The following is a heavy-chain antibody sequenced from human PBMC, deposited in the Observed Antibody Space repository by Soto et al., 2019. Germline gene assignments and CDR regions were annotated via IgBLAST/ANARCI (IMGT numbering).Heavy chain of an antibody. Sequence: EVQLVESGGDSVQPGGSLRLSCAASGFPFSSYWMHWVRHTPGKGLEWVSRISGDGTTIYYADSVTGGFTVSRDNAKNTLSLQMSGLGAEDTAVYYCAREYYGLLTGYYNDHWGQGTLVSVSS. CDR3: AREYYGLLTGYYNDH. D-gene: IGHD3-9*01. CDR1: GFPFSSYW. J-gene: IGHJ4*02. V-gene: IGHV3-74*01. CDR2: ISGDGTTI.